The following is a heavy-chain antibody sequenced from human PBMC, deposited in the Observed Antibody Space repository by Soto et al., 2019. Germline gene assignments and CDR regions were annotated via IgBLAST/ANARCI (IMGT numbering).Heavy chain of an antibody. D-gene: IGHD3-10*01. V-gene: IGHV2-5*02. CDR3: AYSRYTGSGVDY. CDR2: IYWDDDK. Sequence: QITLKESGPTLVKPTQTLTLTCTFSGFSLSTSGVGVGWIRQPPGKALEWLALIYWDDDKRYSPSLKSRLTSTKHTAKHTVVLTLTHMDPVDTATYYCAYSRYTGSGVDYWGQGTLVTVSS. CDR1: GFSLSTSGVG. J-gene: IGHJ4*02.